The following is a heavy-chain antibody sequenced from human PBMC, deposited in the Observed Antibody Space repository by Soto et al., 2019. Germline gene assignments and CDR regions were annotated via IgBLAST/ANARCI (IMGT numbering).Heavy chain of an antibody. CDR2: IKGDGIST. J-gene: IGHJ4*02. Sequence: EVQLVESGGGLVQSGGSLRLSCAASGFTFSSYWMHWVRQAPGKGLVWVSRIKGDGISTNYADSVKGRFTISRDNAKDTVFLQRNGLSAHDTAVYYCARGAMGNYYNDYWGQGTLVTVSS. D-gene: IGHD3-10*01. CDR1: GFTFSSYW. CDR3: ARGAMGNYYNDY. V-gene: IGHV3-74*01.